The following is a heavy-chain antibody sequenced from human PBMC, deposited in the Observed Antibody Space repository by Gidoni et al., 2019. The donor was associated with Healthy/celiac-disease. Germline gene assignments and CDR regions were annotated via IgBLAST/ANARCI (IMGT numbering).Heavy chain of an antibody. J-gene: IGHJ4*02. CDR1: GFTFSSYG. CDR2: IVYDGSNK. V-gene: IGHV3-33*01. CDR3: ARRKIDYFDY. Sequence: QVQLVESGGGVVQPGRSLRLSCAASGFTFSSYGMHWVRQAPGKGLEWVAVIVYDGSNKYYADSVKGRFTISRDNSKNTLYLQMNCLRAEDTAVYYCARRKIDYFDYWGQGTLVTVSS.